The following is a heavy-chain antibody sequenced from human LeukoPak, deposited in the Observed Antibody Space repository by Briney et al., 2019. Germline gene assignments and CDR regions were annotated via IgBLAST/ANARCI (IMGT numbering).Heavy chain of an antibody. CDR1: GFTFSTYW. V-gene: IGHV3-21*01. CDR2: ISSSSSYI. D-gene: IGHD3-22*01. CDR3: ARDYYDSSGHFDY. J-gene: IGHJ4*02. Sequence: GGSLRLSCAASGFTFSTYWMSWVRQAPGKGPEWVSSISSSSSYIYYADSVKGRFTISRDNAKNSLYLQMNSLRAEDTAVYYCARDYYDSSGHFDYWGQGTLVTVSS.